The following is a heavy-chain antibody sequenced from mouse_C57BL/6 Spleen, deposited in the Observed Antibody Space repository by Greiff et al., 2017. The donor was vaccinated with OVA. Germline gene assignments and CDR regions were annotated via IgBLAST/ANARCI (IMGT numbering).Heavy chain of an antibody. CDR2: IYPRSGNT. J-gene: IGHJ1*03. CDR1: GYTFTSYG. CDR3: ELRRPCWYFDV. Sequence: QVQLQQSGAELARPGASVKLSCKASGYTFTSYGISWVKQRTGQGLEWIGEIYPRSGNTYYNEKFKGKATLTADKSSSTAYMQLRSLTSEDSAVYFCELRRPCWYFDVWGTGTTVTVSS. D-gene: IGHD2-12*01. V-gene: IGHV1-81*01.